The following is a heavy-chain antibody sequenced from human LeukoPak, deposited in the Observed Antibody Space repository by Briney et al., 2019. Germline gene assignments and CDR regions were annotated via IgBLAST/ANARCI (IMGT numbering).Heavy chain of an antibody. CDR2: VYYSGNT. J-gene: IGHJ4*02. V-gene: IGHV4-59*08. Sequence: SQTLSLTCTVAAGSVSSNYCGWIRQPPGKWLELIGYVYYSGNTSDNPSLKSRVTISVNTSKNQFSLKLSSVTAADTAVYYCARHLTSHRDTPMDIWGQGTLVTVSS. CDR1: AGSVSSNY. CDR3: ARHLTSHRDTPMDI. D-gene: IGHD5-18*01.